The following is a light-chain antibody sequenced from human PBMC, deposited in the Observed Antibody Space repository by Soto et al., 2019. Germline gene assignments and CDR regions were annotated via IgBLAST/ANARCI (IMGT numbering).Light chain of an antibody. V-gene: IGLV2-14*02. CDR3: SAYTSSSTR. CDR2: EGS. Sequence: QSALTQPASVSGSPGQSITISCTGTSSDVGSYNLVSWYQQHPGKAPKLMIYEGSKRPSGVSNRFSGSKSGNTASLTISGLPTEDEADYYCSAYTSSSTRFGTGTKVTVL. J-gene: IGLJ1*01. CDR1: SSDVGSYNL.